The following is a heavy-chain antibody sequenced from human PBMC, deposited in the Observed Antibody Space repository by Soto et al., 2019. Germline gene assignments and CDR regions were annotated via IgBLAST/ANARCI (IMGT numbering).Heavy chain of an antibody. CDR2: ISAHNGNT. V-gene: IGHV1-18*01. CDR3: ARGRYGDY. D-gene: IGHD1-1*01. J-gene: IGHJ4*02. CDR1: GYAFTTYG. Sequence: QVHLVQSGAEVKKPGASVKVSCKGSGYAFTTYGITWVRQAPGQGLEWMGWISAHNGNTNYAQKLEGRGTVTRDTSTSTAYMELRSLRSDGTAVYYCARGRYGDYWGQGALVTVSS.